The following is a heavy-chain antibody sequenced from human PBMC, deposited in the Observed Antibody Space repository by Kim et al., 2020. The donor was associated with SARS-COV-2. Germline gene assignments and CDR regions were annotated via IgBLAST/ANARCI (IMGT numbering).Heavy chain of an antibody. CDR2: ITGSDDST. D-gene: IGHD2-2*01. CDR1: GFIFSSYD. CDR3: AKQRSSTTSSGVNY. V-gene: IGHV3-23*01. J-gene: IGHJ4*02. Sequence: GGSLRLSCAASGFIFSSYDMSWVRQAPGKGLEWISAITGSDDSTYYADSVKGRFTISRDNSKNTLHLQMNSLRAEDTAVYYCAKQRSSTTSSGVNYWGQGTLVTVSS.